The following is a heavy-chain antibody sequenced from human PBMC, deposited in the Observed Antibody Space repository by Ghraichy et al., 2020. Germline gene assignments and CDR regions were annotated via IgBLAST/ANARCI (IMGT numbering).Heavy chain of an antibody. V-gene: IGHV3-53*01. D-gene: IGHD4/OR15-4a*01. CDR2: IYSGGST. CDR3: ARVPAPWGVLTYYYYMDV. Sequence: GESLNISCAASGFTVSSNYMSWVRQAPGKGLEWVSVIYSGGSTYYADSVKGRFTISRDNSKNTLYLQMNSLRAEDTAVYYCARVPAPWGVLTYYYYMDVWGKGTTVTVSS. CDR1: GFTVSSNY. J-gene: IGHJ6*03.